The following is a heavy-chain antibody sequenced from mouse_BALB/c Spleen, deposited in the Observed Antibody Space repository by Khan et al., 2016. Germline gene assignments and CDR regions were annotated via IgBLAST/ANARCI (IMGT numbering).Heavy chain of an antibody. J-gene: IGHJ2*01. CDR3: ARDIDY. Sequence: EVELVESGGGLVQPGGSLRLSCATSGFTFTDYYMSWVRKPPGKALEWLGFIRNKANGYTTEYSASVKGRFTISRDNSQSNLYLQMNTLRAEDSATYYCARDIDYWGQGTTLTVSS. CDR1: GFTFTDYY. V-gene: IGHV7-3*02. CDR2: IRNKANGYTT.